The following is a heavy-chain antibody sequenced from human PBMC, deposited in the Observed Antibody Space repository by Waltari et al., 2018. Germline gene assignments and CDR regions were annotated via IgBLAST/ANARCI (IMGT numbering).Heavy chain of an antibody. CDR2: VDPEDGQA. D-gene: IGHD3-10*01. CDR1: GYTFSDYY. CDR3: ATALGDNTSASRPFHL. Sequence: EVQLRQSGAELRKPGTPVNISCTASGYTFSDYYIHWVQQAPGQGLQWVGLVDPEDGQAIYAEKFQGRVTITADTSTDTAYLDLSSRTSEDTAVFYCATALGDNTSASRPFHLWGQGTVITVSS. J-gene: IGHJ3*01. V-gene: IGHV1-69-2*01.